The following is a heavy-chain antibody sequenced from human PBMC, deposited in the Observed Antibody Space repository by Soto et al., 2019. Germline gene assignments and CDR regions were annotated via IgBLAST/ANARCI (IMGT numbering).Heavy chain of an antibody. Sequence: GGSLRLSCAASGFTFSSYGMHWVRQAPGKGLEWVAVIWYDGSNKYYADSVKGRFTISRDNSKNTLYLQMNSLRAEDTAVYYCARRYSSSWPFDYWGQGTLVTVSS. J-gene: IGHJ4*02. CDR2: IWYDGSNK. CDR3: ARRYSSSWPFDY. D-gene: IGHD6-13*01. V-gene: IGHV3-33*01. CDR1: GFTFSSYG.